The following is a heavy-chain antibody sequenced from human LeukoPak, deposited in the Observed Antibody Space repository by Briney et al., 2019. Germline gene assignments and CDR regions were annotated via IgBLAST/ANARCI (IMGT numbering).Heavy chain of an antibody. V-gene: IGHV3-53*01. CDR3: ARSYSYFFDY. CDR1: GFTVSSNI. CDR2: IYAGGNT. D-gene: IGHD2-15*01. J-gene: IGHJ4*02. Sequence: PGGSLRLSCAASGFTVSSNIMNWVRQAPGKGLEYISIIYAGGNTYYADSVKGRFTISRDNSKNTLYLQMNSLRAEDTAVYYCARSYSYFFDYWGQGTLVTVSS.